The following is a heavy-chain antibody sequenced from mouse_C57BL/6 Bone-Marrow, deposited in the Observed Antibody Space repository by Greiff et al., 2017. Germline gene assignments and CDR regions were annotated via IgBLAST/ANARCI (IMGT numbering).Heavy chain of an antibody. CDR3: TIITTAITNCDY. CDR2: IDPENGDT. Sequence: VQLKQSGAELVRPGASVKLSCTASGFNIKDDYMHWVKQRPEQGLEWIGWIDPENGDTEYASKFQGKATITADTSSNTAYLQLSSLTSEDTAVYYCTIITTAITNCDYWGQGTTLTVSS. J-gene: IGHJ2*01. V-gene: IGHV14-4*01. D-gene: IGHD1-1*01. CDR1: GFNIKDDY.